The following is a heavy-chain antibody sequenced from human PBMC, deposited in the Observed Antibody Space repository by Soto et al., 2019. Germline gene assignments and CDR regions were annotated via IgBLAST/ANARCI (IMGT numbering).Heavy chain of an antibody. CDR1: GFTFSNAW. J-gene: IGHJ6*02. V-gene: IGHV3-15*07. D-gene: IGHD5-12*01. CDR2: IKSKTDGGTT. CDR3: TTASWLQWDYYYYGMDV. Sequence: GGSLRLSCAASGFTFSNAWMNWVRQAQGKGLEWVGRIKSKTDGGTTDYAAPVKGRFTISRDDSKSTLYLQMNSLKTEDTAVYYCTTASWLQWDYYYYGMDVWGQGTTVTVSS.